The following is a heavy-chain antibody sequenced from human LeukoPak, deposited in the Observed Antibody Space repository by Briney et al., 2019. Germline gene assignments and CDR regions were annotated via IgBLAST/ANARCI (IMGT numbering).Heavy chain of an antibody. CDR2: INPHSGGT. CDR1: GYTFTGYY. D-gene: IGHD5-18*01. CDR3: ARGWPARGYSYDYYFDY. Sequence: ASVKVSCKASGYTFTGYYIHWVRQAPGQGLEWMGWINPHSGGTNYAQKFQGRVTMTRDTSIGTVYMELSRLRSDDTAVYYCARGWPARGYSYDYYFDYWGQGTLVTVSS. V-gene: IGHV1-2*02. J-gene: IGHJ4*02.